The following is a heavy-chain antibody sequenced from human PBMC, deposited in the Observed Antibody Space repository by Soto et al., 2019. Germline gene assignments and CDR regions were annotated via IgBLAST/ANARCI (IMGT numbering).Heavy chain of an antibody. CDR1: GFSLSTSGVG. D-gene: IGHD2-15*01. CDR2: IYWNDDK. CDR3: AHTLYCSGGSCYFLAVPWFDP. V-gene: IGHV2-5*01. Sequence: SPTLTLTCTFSGFSLSTSGVGVGWIRQPPGKALELLALIYWNDDKRYSPSLKSRLTITKDTSKNQVVLTMTNMDPVDTATYYCAHTLYCSGGSCYFLAVPWFDPWGQGTLVTVSS. J-gene: IGHJ5*02.